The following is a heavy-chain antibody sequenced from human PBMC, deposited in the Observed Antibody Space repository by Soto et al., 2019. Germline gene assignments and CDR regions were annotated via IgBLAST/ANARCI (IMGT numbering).Heavy chain of an antibody. V-gene: IGHV4-59*01. CDR3: ARYYGSEWDYYYYHSLHV. CDR1: GGSISRYY. Sequence: SETLSLTCTVSGGSISRYYWSWIRQPPGKGLEWIGYIYYSGSTNYNPSLKSRVTISVDTSKNQFSLKLSSVTAADTAVYYCARYYGSEWDYYYYHSLHVWRTGTTVT. J-gene: IGHJ6*03. CDR2: IYYSGST. D-gene: IGHD3-10*01.